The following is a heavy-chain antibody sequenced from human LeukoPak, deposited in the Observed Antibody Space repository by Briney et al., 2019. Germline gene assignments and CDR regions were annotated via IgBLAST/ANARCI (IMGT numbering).Heavy chain of an antibody. J-gene: IGHJ4*02. CDR3: ARGSRYYGSGSYFDY. D-gene: IGHD3-10*01. CDR2: IYTSGST. V-gene: IGHV4-4*07. Sequence: SETLSLTCTVSGGSISSYYWSWIRQPAGKGLEWIGRIYTSGSTDYNPSLKSRVTMSVDTSKNQFSLKLSSVTAADTAVYYCARGSRYYGSGSYFDYWGQGTLVTVSS. CDR1: GGSISSYY.